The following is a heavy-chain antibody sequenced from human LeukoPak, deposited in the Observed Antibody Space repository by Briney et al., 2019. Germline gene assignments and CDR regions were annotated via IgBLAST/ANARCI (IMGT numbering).Heavy chain of an antibody. Sequence: SETLSLTCTVSGGSINSSPYYWGWIRQPPGRALEWIGSIYYSGSTYYNPSLKSRLTISVDTSKNQFSLKVISVTAADTAIYYCARPTKGTAAQGYDYWGQGILVTVAS. V-gene: IGHV4-39*01. CDR1: GGSINSSPYY. CDR2: IYYSGST. CDR3: ARPTKGTAAQGYDY. J-gene: IGHJ4*02. D-gene: IGHD6-6*01.